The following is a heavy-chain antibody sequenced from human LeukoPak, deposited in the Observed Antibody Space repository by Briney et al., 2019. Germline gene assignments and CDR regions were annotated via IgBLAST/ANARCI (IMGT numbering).Heavy chain of an antibody. D-gene: IGHD6-13*01. CDR1: GRTFSSYA. CDR3: ARESPTRYSSSWYGQGIFDY. V-gene: IGHV1-69*13. J-gene: IGHJ4*02. CDR2: IIPIFGTA. Sequence: SVKVSCKASGRTFSSYAISWVRQAPGQGLEWMGGIIPIFGTANYAQKFQGRVTITADESTSTAYMELSSLRSEDTAVYYCARESPTRYSSSWYGQGIFDYWGQGTLVTVSS.